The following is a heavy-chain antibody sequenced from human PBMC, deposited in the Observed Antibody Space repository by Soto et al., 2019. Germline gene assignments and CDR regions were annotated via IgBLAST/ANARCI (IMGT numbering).Heavy chain of an antibody. CDR3: ATLFFGEVLNAFDI. Sequence: QVQLQESGPGLVKPSQTLSLTCTVSGGSISSGGYYWSWIRQHPGKGLEWIGYIYYSGSTYYNPSLKSRVTISVDTSKNQFSLKLSSVTAADTAVYYCATLFFGEVLNAFDIWGQGTMVTVSS. CDR1: GGSISSGGYY. V-gene: IGHV4-31*03. J-gene: IGHJ3*02. CDR2: IYYSGST. D-gene: IGHD3-10*01.